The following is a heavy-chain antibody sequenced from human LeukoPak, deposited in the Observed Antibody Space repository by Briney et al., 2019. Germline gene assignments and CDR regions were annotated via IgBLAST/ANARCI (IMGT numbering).Heavy chain of an antibody. CDR2: ISRSSSYI. CDR3: ASSTLYGEGAFDI. CDR1: GFTFSSYS. D-gene: IGHD4-17*01. V-gene: IGHV3-21*01. Sequence: GGSLRLSCAASGFTFSSYSMNWVREAPGKGLEGVSSISRSSSYIYNADTVKGRFTISRDNAKNSLYLQMNSLRAEDTAVYYCASSTLYGEGAFDIRGQGTMVTVSS. J-gene: IGHJ3*02.